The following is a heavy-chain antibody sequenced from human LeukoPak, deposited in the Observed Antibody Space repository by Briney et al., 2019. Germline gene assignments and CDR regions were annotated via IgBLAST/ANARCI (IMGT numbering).Heavy chain of an antibody. CDR3: ARESAGLDDAFDI. CDR1: GGTFSSYA. Sequence: SVKVSCKASGGTFSSYAISWVRQAPGQGLEWMGRIIPILGIANYAQKFQGRVTITADKSTSTAYMELSSLRSEDTAVYYCARESAGLDDAFDIWGQGTMVTVSS. D-gene: IGHD6-25*01. J-gene: IGHJ3*02. V-gene: IGHV1-69*04. CDR2: IIPILGIA.